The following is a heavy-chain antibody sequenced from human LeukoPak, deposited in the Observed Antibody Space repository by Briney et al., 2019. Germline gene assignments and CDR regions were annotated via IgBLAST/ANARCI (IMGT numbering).Heavy chain of an antibody. Sequence: GGSLRLSCAASGFSFCSYAMRWVRQAPGKGLEWVSAISGSGGSTYYADSVKGRFTISRDNSKNTLYLQMNSLRAEDTAVYYCAKDLYRTWTYYFDYWGQGTLVTVSS. J-gene: IGHJ4*02. V-gene: IGHV3-23*01. CDR3: AKDLYRTWTYYFDY. CDR2: ISGSGGST. D-gene: IGHD3-16*02. CDR1: GFSFCSYA.